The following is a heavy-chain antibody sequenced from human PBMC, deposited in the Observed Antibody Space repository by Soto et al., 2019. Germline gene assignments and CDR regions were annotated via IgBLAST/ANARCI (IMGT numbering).Heavy chain of an antibody. CDR3: AREGRGKKAGYNGLVSLGY. Sequence: SVKVSCKVSGSRFSNYVISWVRQAPGHGLEWLGRIIPIFNSTKYAQSFQGRVTITADKSTSTAPLELSSLRSDDTAVYYCAREGRGKKAGYNGLVSLGYWGQGTLVTVSS. CDR2: IIPIFNST. J-gene: IGHJ4*02. CDR1: GSRFSNYV. D-gene: IGHD2-2*02. V-gene: IGHV1-69*06.